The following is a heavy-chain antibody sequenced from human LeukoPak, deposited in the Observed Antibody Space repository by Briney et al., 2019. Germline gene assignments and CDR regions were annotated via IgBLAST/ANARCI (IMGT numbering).Heavy chain of an antibody. V-gene: IGHV4-4*07. CDR1: GGSISSYC. CDR2: IYTSGST. J-gene: IGHJ2*01. D-gene: IGHD3-10*01. Sequence: SETLSLTCTVSGGSISSYCWSWIRQPAGKGLEWIGRIYTSGSTNYNPSLKSRVTMSVDTSKNQFSLKLSSVTAADTAVYYCAKEGKLLWFGELSSYWYFDLWGRGTLVTVSS. CDR3: AKEGKLLWFGELSSYWYFDL.